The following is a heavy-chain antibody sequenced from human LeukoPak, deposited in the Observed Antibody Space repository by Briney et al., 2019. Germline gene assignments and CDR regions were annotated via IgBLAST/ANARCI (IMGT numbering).Heavy chain of an antibody. V-gene: IGHV4-34*01. CDR2: INHSGST. CDR3: ARDRHSSGYYYVFDY. Sequence: SETLSLTCAVYGGSFSGYYWSWIRQPPGKGLEWIGEINHSGSTNYNPSLKSRVTISVDTSKNQFSLKLSSVTAADTAVYYCARDRHSSGYYYVFDYWGQGTLVTVSS. J-gene: IGHJ4*02. CDR1: GGSFSGYY. D-gene: IGHD3-22*01.